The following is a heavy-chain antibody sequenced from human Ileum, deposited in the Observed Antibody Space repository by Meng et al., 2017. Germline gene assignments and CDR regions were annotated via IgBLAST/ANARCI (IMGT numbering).Heavy chain of an antibody. CDR1: GASISSHY. Sequence: QVQLQESGPGLVKPSETLALTCSVSGASISSHYWTWIRQPPGKGLEYIGYIYYRGGASYNPSLRSRVTMSVDTSKNQFSLNLSSVTAADTAVYYCARFLDSSDWGWFDPWGQGTLVTVSS. D-gene: IGHD3-22*01. J-gene: IGHJ5*02. CDR2: IYYRGGA. V-gene: IGHV4-59*08. CDR3: ARFLDSSDWGWFDP.